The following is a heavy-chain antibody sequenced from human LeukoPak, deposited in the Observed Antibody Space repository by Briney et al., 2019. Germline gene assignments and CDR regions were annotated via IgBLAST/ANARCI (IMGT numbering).Heavy chain of an antibody. CDR1: GGSISSGGYS. Sequence: SETLSLTCAVSGGSISSGGYSWSWIRQPPGKGLEWIGYIYHSGSTYYNPSLKSRVTISEDRSKNQFSLKLSSVTAADTAVYYCARQAAKYVATGAFDIWGQGTMVTVSS. J-gene: IGHJ3*02. V-gene: IGHV4-30-2*01. D-gene: IGHD5-12*01. CDR3: ARQAAKYVATGAFDI. CDR2: IYHSGST.